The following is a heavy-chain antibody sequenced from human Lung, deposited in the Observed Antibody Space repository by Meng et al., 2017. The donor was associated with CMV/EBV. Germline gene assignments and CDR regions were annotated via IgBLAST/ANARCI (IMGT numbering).Heavy chain of an antibody. D-gene: IGHD6-6*01. V-gene: IGHV1-69*05. J-gene: IGHJ4*02. CDR1: GDSFTNYV. CDR2: IIPLVGSA. Sequence: KASGDSFTNYVINWVRQAPGQGLEWMGMIIPLVGSADYAQKFQGRVTITTDESTTTAYMELNSLRSGDTAVFFCATYSSSDTGFDNWGQGTLVTVSS. CDR3: ATYSSSDTGFDN.